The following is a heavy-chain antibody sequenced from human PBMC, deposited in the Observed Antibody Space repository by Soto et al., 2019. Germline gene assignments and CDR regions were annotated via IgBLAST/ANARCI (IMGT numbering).Heavy chain of an antibody. CDR1: GFTFSSYA. V-gene: IGHV3-30-3*01. Sequence: SLRLSCAASGFTFSSYAMHWVRQAPGKGLEWVAVISYDGSNKYYADSVKGRFTISRDNSKNTLYLQMNSLRAEDTAVYYCARDLSSFCSGGSCLQTYYYYGMDVWGQGTTVTVSS. D-gene: IGHD2-15*01. CDR2: ISYDGSNK. J-gene: IGHJ6*02. CDR3: ARDLSSFCSGGSCLQTYYYYGMDV.